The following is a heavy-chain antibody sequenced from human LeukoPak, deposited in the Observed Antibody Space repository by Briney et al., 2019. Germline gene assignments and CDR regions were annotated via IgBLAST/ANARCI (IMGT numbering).Heavy chain of an antibody. V-gene: IGHV3-21*04. Sequence: GGSLRLSCAASGFTFSSYSMNWVRQAPGKGLEWVSSISSTSTYIYYADSVKGRFTISRDNAKNSLYLQMNSLRAEDTALYYCARGERGDFDFWGQGTLVTVSS. CDR1: GFTFSSYS. CDR2: ISSTSTYI. CDR3: ARGERGDFDF. D-gene: IGHD1-1*01. J-gene: IGHJ4*02.